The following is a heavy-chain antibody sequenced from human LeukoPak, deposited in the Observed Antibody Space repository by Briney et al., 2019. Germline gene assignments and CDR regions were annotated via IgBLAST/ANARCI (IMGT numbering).Heavy chain of an antibody. CDR3: ARDVGDYYDSSGYYHTGDY. Sequence: GGSLRLSCAASGFTFSDYYMSWIRQAPGKGLEWVSYISGSSSYTNYADSVKGRFTISRDNAKNSLYLQMNSLRAEDTAVYYCARDVGDYYDSSGYYHTGDYWGQGTLVTVSS. CDR2: ISGSSSYT. V-gene: IGHV3-11*06. D-gene: IGHD3-22*01. CDR1: GFTFSDYY. J-gene: IGHJ4*02.